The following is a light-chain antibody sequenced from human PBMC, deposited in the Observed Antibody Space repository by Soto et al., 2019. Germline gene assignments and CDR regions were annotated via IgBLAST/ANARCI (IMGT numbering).Light chain of an antibody. CDR1: QDINNY. J-gene: IGKJ4*01. V-gene: IGKV1-33*01. CDR2: DAS. Sequence: EIQMTQSPSYLSTSVGDRVTITCQASQDINNYLNWYQQKPGKAPKLLIYDASNLETGVPSRFTGGGSGTDFTFTISSLQPEDIATYYCQQYDNLPLTFGGGTKVDIK. CDR3: QQYDNLPLT.